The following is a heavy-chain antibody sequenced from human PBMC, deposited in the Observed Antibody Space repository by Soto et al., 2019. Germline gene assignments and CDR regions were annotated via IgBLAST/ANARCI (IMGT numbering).Heavy chain of an antibody. J-gene: IGHJ3*02. Sequence: GGSLRLSCAASGFTFTSYSMNWVRQAPGKGLEWVSSISRSAGNTYYADSVKGRFTISRDNAKKSMYLQMNSLRAEDTAVYYCARDQVPGLDAFDIWGQGTMVTVSS. CDR1: GFTFTSYS. V-gene: IGHV3-21*01. CDR3: ARDQVPGLDAFDI. CDR2: ISRSAGNT.